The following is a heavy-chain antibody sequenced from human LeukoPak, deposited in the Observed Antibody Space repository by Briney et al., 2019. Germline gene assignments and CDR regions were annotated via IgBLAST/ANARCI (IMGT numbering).Heavy chain of an antibody. CDR1: GATFNNYV. Sequence: SVKVSCKASGATFNNYVVTWVRQAPGQGLEWMGMIIPSLDIAKYAQKSQGSVTITADKSTSTAYMGLRSLRSEDTAVYYCARGFGGSSGSSDYYGMDVWGQGTTVTVSS. V-gene: IGHV1-69*04. CDR3: ARGFGGSSGSSDYYGMDV. CDR2: IIPSLDIA. D-gene: IGHD6-19*01. J-gene: IGHJ6*02.